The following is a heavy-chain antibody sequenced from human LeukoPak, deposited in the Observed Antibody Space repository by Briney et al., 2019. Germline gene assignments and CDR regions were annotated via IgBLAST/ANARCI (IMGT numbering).Heavy chain of an antibody. J-gene: IGHJ3*01. V-gene: IGHV3-21*06. CDR2: ISSTSDYT. Sequence: PGGSLRLSXTASGFTFSSYAMHWVRQAPGQGLAWLSSISSTSDYTSYADSLKGRITISRDNAKNTLFLQLNTLRAEDTATYFCARVGLWSGYTDAFDLWGQGTLVTVSS. D-gene: IGHD3-3*01. CDR1: GFTFSSYA. CDR3: ARVGLWSGYTDAFDL.